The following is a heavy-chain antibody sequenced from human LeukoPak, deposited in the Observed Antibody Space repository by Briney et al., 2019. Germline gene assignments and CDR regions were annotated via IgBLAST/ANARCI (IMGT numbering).Heavy chain of an antibody. CDR2: IYPGDSES. CDR3: ARRGNGYSIDY. Sequence: KVSRKVSVYSFTNYWIGWVRQLPGTGLEWVAIIYPGDSESSYSPTFQGQVTISAEKSISTAYRRWSRLKASDTAMYYCARRGNGYSIDYWGQGTPVTVSS. D-gene: IGHD5-24*01. V-gene: IGHV5-51*01. CDR1: VYSFTNYW. J-gene: IGHJ4*02.